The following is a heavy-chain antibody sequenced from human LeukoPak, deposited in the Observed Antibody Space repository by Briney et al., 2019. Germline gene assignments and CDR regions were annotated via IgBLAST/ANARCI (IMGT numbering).Heavy chain of an antibody. CDR1: GGSISSGGYS. CDR3: ARGRENAFDI. Sequence: SETLSLTCAVSGGSISSGGYSWSWIRQPPGKGLEWIGYIYHSGSTYYNPSLKSRVTISVDRSKNQFSLKLSSVTAGDTAVYYCARGRENAFDIWGQGTMVTVSS. CDR2: IYHSGST. V-gene: IGHV4-30-2*01. J-gene: IGHJ3*02.